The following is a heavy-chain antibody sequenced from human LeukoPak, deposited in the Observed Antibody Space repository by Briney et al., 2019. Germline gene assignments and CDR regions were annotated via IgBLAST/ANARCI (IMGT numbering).Heavy chain of an antibody. J-gene: IGHJ3*02. CDR2: INPNSGGT. V-gene: IGHV1-2*06. Sequence: ASVKVSCKASGYTFTGYYMHWVRQASGQGLEWMGRINPNSGGTNYAQKFQGRVTMTRDTSISTAYMELSRLRSDDTAVYYCARAVKDYYDSSGLAFDIWGQGTMVTVSS. D-gene: IGHD3-22*01. CDR3: ARAVKDYYDSSGLAFDI. CDR1: GYTFTGYY.